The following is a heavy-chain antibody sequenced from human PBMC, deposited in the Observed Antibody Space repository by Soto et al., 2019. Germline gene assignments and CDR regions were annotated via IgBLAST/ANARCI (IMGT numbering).Heavy chain of an antibody. CDR2: IYPGDSDT. CDR1: GYSFTTYW. D-gene: IGHD3-22*01. J-gene: IGHJ4*02. CDR3: ARMPCYYDSRGHTPDY. Sequence: GESLKISCKGSGYSFTTYWIGWVRQMPGKGLEWMGIIYPGDSDTTYSPSLQGQVTISVDKSINTAYLQWSSLKASDTAMYYCARMPCYYDSRGHTPDYWGQGTLVTLSS. V-gene: IGHV5-51*01.